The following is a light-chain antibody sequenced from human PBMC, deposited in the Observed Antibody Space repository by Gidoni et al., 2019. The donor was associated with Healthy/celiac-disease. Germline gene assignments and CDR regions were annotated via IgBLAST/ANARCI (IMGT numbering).Light chain of an antibody. Sequence: IVLTHSPGPLSLSPGESATLSCRASQSVSSSYLAWYQQKPGQAPRLLIYGASSRATGIPDRFSGRGSGKDFTLTISRLEPEDFAVYYCQQYGSSPTTFGQGTKLEIK. J-gene: IGKJ2*01. CDR3: QQYGSSPTT. CDR2: GAS. V-gene: IGKV3-20*01. CDR1: QSVSSSY.